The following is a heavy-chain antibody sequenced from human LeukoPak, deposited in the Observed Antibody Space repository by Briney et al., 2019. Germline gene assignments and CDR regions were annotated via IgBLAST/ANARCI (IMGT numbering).Heavy chain of an antibody. J-gene: IGHJ4*02. CDR1: GFTFSSYW. Sequence: PGGSLRLSCADSGFTFSSYWMSWVRQAPGKGLEWVSAISGSGGSTYYADSVKGRFTISRDNSKNTLYLQMNSLRAEDTAVYYCAKEHFLRYSYGYDYWGQGTLVTVSS. CDR3: AKEHFLRYSYGYDY. D-gene: IGHD5-18*01. V-gene: IGHV3-23*01. CDR2: ISGSGGST.